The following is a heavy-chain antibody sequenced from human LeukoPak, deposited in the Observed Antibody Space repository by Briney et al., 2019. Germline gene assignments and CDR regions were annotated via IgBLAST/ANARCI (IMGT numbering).Heavy chain of an antibody. CDR2: IHYTGST. D-gene: IGHD3-10*01. CDR1: GGSINSYY. V-gene: IGHV4-59*01. J-gene: IGHJ5*02. Sequence: SETLSLTCTVSGGSINSYYWSWIRQPPGKGLKCIGYIHYTGSTNYNPSLKSRVTISVDTSKNQFSLKLSSVTAADTAIYYCARGGYYGSGNDFRFDPWGQGTLVTVSS. CDR3: ARGGYYGSGNDFRFDP.